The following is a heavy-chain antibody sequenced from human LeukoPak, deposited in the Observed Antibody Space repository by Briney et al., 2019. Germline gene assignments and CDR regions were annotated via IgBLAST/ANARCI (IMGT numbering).Heavy chain of an antibody. D-gene: IGHD6-13*01. CDR1: GGSISSSSYY. CDR2: IYYSGST. J-gene: IGHJ6*03. Sequence: SDTLSLTCTVSGGSISSSSYYWGWIRQPPGKGLEWIWSIYYSGSTNYNPSLKSRVTISVDTSKNQFSLKLSSVTAADTAVYYCARASSSWGYYYYYMDVWGKGTTVTVSS. V-gene: IGHV4-39*07. CDR3: ARASSSWGYYYYYMDV.